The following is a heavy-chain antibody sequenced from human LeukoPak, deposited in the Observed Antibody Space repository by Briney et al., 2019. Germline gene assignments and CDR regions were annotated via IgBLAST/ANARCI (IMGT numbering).Heavy chain of an antibody. CDR1: GFTFSSYS. J-gene: IGHJ3*02. V-gene: IGHV4-4*07. CDR2: IYTSGST. CDR3: ARTPSIYSSSSADDAFDI. D-gene: IGHD6-6*01. Sequence: GSLRLSCAASGFTFSSYSMNWVRQAPGKGLEWIGRIYTSGSTNYNPSLKSRVTISVDTSKNQFSLKLSSVTAADTAVYYCARTPSIYSSSSADDAFDIWGQGTMVTVSS.